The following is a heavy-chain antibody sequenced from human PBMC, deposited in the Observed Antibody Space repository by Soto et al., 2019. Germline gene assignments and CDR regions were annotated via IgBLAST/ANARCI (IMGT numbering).Heavy chain of an antibody. V-gene: IGHV6-1*01. D-gene: IGHD6-13*01. CDR3: ARASGYSSSWNYYYYYMDV. CDR2: TYYRSKWYN. J-gene: IGHJ6*03. Sequence: SQTLSLTCAISGDSVSSNSAAWNWIRQSPSRGLEWLGRTYYRSKWYNDYAVPVKSRITINPDTSKNQFSLQLNSVTPEDTAVYYCARASGYSSSWNYYYYYMDVWGKGTTVTVSS. CDR1: GDSVSSNSAA.